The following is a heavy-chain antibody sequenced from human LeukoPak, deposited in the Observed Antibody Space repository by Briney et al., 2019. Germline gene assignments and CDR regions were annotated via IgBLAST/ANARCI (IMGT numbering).Heavy chain of an antibody. CDR3: ARGYTLSGWFDP. D-gene: IGHD3-16*02. Sequence: GRSLRLSCAASGFTFNNYTMHWVRQAPGQGLEWVAIISYDGSNKYYADSVKGRFTISRDNSKNTLYLQMNSLRAEDTAVYYCARGYTLSGWFDPWGQGTLVTVSS. J-gene: IGHJ5*02. CDR1: GFTFNNYT. CDR2: ISYDGSNK. V-gene: IGHV3-30*04.